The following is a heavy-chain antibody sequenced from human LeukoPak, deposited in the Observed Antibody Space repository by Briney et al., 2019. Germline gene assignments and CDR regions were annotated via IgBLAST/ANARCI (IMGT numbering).Heavy chain of an antibody. Sequence: SQTLSLTCAISGDSVSSNSSAWDWVRQSPSRGLEWLGRTYYRSKWDNDYAVSVKSRISINPDTSKNQFSLQLNSVTPEDTAVYYCARDLKVRELKVDRYGPWLEYWGQGTLVTVSS. D-gene: IGHD5-18*01. CDR2: TYYRSKWDN. J-gene: IGHJ4*02. V-gene: IGHV6-1*01. CDR1: GDSVSSNSSA. CDR3: ARDLKVRELKVDRYGPWLEY.